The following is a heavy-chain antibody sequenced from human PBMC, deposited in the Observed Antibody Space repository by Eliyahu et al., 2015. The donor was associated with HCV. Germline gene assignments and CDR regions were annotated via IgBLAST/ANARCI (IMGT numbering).Heavy chain of an antibody. D-gene: IGHD4-23*01. CDR2: ITPSGDRT. CDR3: AKTLGEVTPMGHDAFDV. V-gene: IGHV3-23*01. Sequence: EVQLLESGGGSVQPGGSLRLSCAASGFTFRTYAMHWVRXAPRKGLEXXASITPSGDRTYYXEXVKGRFTISRDNXKDXLRLQMSTLGAEDTATYFCAKTLGEVTPMGHDAFDVWGQGTMVTVSS. J-gene: IGHJ3*01. CDR1: GFTFRTYA.